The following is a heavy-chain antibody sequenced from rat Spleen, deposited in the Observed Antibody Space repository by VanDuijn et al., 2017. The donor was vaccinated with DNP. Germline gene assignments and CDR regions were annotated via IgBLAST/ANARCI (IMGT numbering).Heavy chain of an antibody. CDR1: GFTFSSYW. D-gene: IGHD1-11*01. CDR3: TTFEGRDA. J-gene: IGHJ4*01. V-gene: IGHV5-58*01. Sequence: EVQLVETGGGSVQPGRSLKLSCVASGFTFSSYWMYWIRQAPGKGLEWVASINSDGGSSYYSDSVKGRFSISRDNAKSTLYLQMDSLRSEDTATYYCTTFEGRDAWGQGTSVTVSS. CDR2: INSDGGSS.